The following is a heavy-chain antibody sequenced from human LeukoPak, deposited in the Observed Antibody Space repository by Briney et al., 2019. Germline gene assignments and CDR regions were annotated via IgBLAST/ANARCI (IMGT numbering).Heavy chain of an antibody. CDR1: GFTFSSYY. CDR2: IKQDGSEK. V-gene: IGHV3-7*01. D-gene: IGHD3-22*01. CDR3: AREEDYYDTSDYGY. Sequence: GGSLRLSCAASGFTFSSYYMSWVRQAPGKGLEWVASIKQDGSEKNYVDSVKGRFTISRDNAKNSLYLQMNSLRAEDTAVYYCAREEDYYDTSDYGYWGQGTLVTVSS. J-gene: IGHJ4*02.